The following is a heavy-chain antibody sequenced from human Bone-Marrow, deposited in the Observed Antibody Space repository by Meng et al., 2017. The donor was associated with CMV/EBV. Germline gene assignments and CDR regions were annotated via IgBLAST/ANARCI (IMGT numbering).Heavy chain of an antibody. CDR2: IIPIFGTA. V-gene: IGHV1-69*06. CDR1: GGTFSSYA. D-gene: IGHD6-6*01. Sequence: SVKVSCKASGGTFSSYAISWVRQAPGQGLEWMGGIIPIFGTANYAQKFQGRVTITADKSTSTAYMELSSLRSEDTAVYYCARALGSSSPGAYYYYGMDVWGQGTTVTVSS. CDR3: ARALGSSSPGAYYYYGMDV. J-gene: IGHJ6*02.